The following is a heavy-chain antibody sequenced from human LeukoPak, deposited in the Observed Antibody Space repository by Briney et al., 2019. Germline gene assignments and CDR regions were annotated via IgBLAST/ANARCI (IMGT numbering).Heavy chain of an antibody. D-gene: IGHD6-19*01. CDR1: GGSISSYY. V-gene: IGHV4-59*08. CDR2: IYYSGST. CDR3: ARGVIAGWLVHEAGGYFDY. Sequence: KTSETLSLTCTVSGGSISSYYWSWIRQPPGKGLEWIGYIYYSGSTNYNPSLKSRVTISVDTSKNQFSLKLSSVTAADTAVYYCARGVIAGWLVHEAGGYFDYWAREPWSPSPQ. J-gene: IGHJ4*02.